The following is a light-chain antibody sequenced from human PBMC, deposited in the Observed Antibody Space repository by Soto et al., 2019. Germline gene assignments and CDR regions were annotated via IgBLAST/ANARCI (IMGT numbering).Light chain of an antibody. CDR1: QYLLYSSNNKNY. CDR3: QQYYSTPLT. Sequence: DIVMTQSPDSLAVSLGERATINCKSSQYLLYSSNNKNYLAWYQQKPGQPPKLLIYWASTRESGVPDRFGGSGSETDFTLTISSLQAEDVAVYYCQQYYSTPLTFGQGTKVEIK. J-gene: IGKJ1*01. CDR2: WAS. V-gene: IGKV4-1*01.